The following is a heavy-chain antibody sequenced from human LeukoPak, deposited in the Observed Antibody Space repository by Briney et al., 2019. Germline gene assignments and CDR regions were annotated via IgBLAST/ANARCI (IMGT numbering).Heavy chain of an antibody. D-gene: IGHD5-12*01. Sequence: SETLSLTCAVYGGSFSGYYWSWIRQPPGKGLEWIGEINHSGSTNYNPSLKSRVTISVDTSKNQFSLKLSSVTAADTAVYYCARHVSSIVATIGYYFDYWGQGTLVTVSS. J-gene: IGHJ4*02. CDR1: GGSFSGYY. CDR3: ARHVSSIVATIGYYFDY. V-gene: IGHV4-34*01. CDR2: INHSGST.